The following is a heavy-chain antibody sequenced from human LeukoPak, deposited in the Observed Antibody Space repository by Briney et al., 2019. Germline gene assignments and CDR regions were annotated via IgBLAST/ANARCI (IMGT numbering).Heavy chain of an antibody. CDR2: IYYSGNS. J-gene: IGHJ4*02. CDR1: GGSISSYD. D-gene: IGHD4-11*01. CDR3: ANRRPGYSIFDY. V-gene: IGHV4-59*03. Sequence: KPSETLSLTCTVSGGSISSYDWSWIRQPPGKGLEGIGNIYYSGNSNYNPSLKSRVTISVDTSKNQFSLKLSSVTAADTAVYYCANRRPGYSIFDYWGQGTLVTVSS.